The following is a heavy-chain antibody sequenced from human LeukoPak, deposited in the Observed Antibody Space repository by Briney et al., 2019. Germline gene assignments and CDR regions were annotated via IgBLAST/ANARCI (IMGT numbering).Heavy chain of an antibody. D-gene: IGHD4-17*01. J-gene: IGHJ4*02. Sequence: GASVKVSCKASGFSFSGYYMHWVRQAPGQGLEWMGWIDPNSGGTNYAQKFQGRVTMTRDTSISTAFIEVSRLRSDDTAVYYCARRDYGDYLGYWGQGTLVTVSS. CDR2: IDPNSGGT. V-gene: IGHV1-2*02. CDR3: ARRDYGDYLGY. CDR1: GFSFSGYY.